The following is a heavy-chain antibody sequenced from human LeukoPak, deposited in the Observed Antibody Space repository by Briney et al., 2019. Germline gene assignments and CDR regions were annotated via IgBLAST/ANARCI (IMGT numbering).Heavy chain of an antibody. CDR1: GGSINSHY. D-gene: IGHD2-15*01. J-gene: IGHJ3*02. CDR2: VYKSGSI. Sequence: PSETLSLTCTVSGGSINSHYCNWIRQSPGKGLEWIGYVYKSGSINYNPSLKSRVTISVDTSKSQFSLKLNSVTAADTAIYYCATTVRGGFDIWGQGTMVTVSS. V-gene: IGHV4-59*11. CDR3: ATTVRGGFDI.